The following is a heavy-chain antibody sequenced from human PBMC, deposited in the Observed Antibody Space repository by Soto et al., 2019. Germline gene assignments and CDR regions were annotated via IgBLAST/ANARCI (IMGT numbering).Heavy chain of an antibody. J-gene: IGHJ4*02. CDR1: GGTFSSYA. D-gene: IGHD1-26*01. Sequence: QVQLVQSGAELKKPGSSVKVSCKASGGTFSSYAISWVRQAPGQGLEWMGGIIPIFGTAKYAQKFQGRVTITADESTSTAYMELSSLRSGDTAVYYCARDPPGVGATEEVFWGQGTLVTVSS. CDR3: ARDPPGVGATEEVF. CDR2: IIPIFGTA. V-gene: IGHV1-69*01.